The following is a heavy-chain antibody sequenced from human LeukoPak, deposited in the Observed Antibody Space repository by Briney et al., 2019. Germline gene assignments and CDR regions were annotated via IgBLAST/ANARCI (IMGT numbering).Heavy chain of an antibody. CDR1: GYTFTSYY. Sequence: ASVKVSCKASGYTFTSYYMHWVRQAPGQGLEWMGIINPSGGSTSYAQKFQGRVTITADESTSTAYMELSSLRSEDTAVYYCARVGYCSSTSCYQYYFDYWGQGTLVTVSS. V-gene: IGHV1-46*01. CDR2: INPSGGST. CDR3: ARVGYCSSTSCYQYYFDY. J-gene: IGHJ4*02. D-gene: IGHD2-2*01.